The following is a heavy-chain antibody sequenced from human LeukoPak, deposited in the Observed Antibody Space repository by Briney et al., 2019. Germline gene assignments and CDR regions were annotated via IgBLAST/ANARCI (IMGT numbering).Heavy chain of an antibody. Sequence: PGGSLRLSCAASGFTFSSYWMSWVRQAPGKGLEWVANIKQDGSEKYYVDSVKGRFTISRDNAKNSLYLQMNSLRAEDTAVYYCARVGSSGWYRGYYYYGMHVWGQGTTVTVSS. CDR2: IKQDGSEK. CDR3: ARVGSSGWYRGYYYYGMHV. J-gene: IGHJ6*02. V-gene: IGHV3-7*01. D-gene: IGHD6-19*01. CDR1: GFTFSSYW.